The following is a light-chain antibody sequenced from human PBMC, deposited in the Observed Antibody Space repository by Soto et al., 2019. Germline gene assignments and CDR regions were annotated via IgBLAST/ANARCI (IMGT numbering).Light chain of an antibody. V-gene: IGKV3-15*01. J-gene: IGKJ1*01. CDR1: ESVDIN. CDR2: GAY. CDR3: QQYKNWPRT. Sequence: EIVLTQSPATLSVSPGERVTLSCRASESVDINLAWYQQNLGQAPWLLIYGAYTRATDMPGTFSGRGSGTEFTLAISSLQSEDFGVYYCQQYKNWPRTFGQGTKVEIK.